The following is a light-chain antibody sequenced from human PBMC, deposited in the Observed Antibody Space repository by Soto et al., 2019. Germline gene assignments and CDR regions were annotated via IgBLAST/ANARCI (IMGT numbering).Light chain of an antibody. J-gene: IGKJ2*01. CDR3: QQYESTPPT. Sequence: DIVMTQSPDSLAVSLGERATINCKSSQSVLYSSNNKNYLAWYQQRPGQPPKLLIYWASTRESGVPDRFSGSGSGKDFTLTNTSLQAEDGAVYYCQQYESTPPTFGQGTKLDIK. V-gene: IGKV4-1*01. CDR2: WAS. CDR1: QSVLYSSNNKNY.